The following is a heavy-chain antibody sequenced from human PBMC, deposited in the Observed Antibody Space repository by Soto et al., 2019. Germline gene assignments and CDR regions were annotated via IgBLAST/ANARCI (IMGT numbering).Heavy chain of an antibody. D-gene: IGHD3-3*01. CDR2: TYYRSKWYN. Sequence: SQTPSLTCAISGDSVSSNSAAWNWIRQSPSRGLEWLGRTYYRSKWYNDYAVSVKSRITINPDTSKNQFSLQRNSVTPEDTAVYYCARRVDFWSGSLMDVWGQGTTVTVS. CDR3: ARRVDFWSGSLMDV. CDR1: GDSVSSNSAA. V-gene: IGHV6-1*01. J-gene: IGHJ6*02.